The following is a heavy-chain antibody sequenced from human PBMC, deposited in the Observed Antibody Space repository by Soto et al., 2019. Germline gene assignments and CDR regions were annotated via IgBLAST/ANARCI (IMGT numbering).Heavy chain of an antibody. Sequence: EVQLVESGGGLIQPGGSLRLSCAASGFTVSSNYMSWVRQAPGKGLEWVSVIYSGGSTYYADSVKGRFTISRDNSKNTLYLQMNSLRAEDTAVYYCAREVRSSSADCYYYYYGMDVWGQGTTVTVSS. J-gene: IGHJ6*02. CDR1: GFTVSSNY. V-gene: IGHV3-53*01. D-gene: IGHD6-6*01. CDR3: AREVRSSSADCYYYYYGMDV. CDR2: IYSGGST.